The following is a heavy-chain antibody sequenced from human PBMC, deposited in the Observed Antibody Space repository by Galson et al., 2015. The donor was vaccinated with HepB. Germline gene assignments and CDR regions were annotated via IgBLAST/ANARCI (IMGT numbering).Heavy chain of an antibody. V-gene: IGHV1-69*13. CDR2: IIPLFGTA. CDR1: GGTFNTYA. Sequence: SVKVSCKASGGTFNTYAMNWVRQAPGQGLEWVGGIIPLFGTADYSQRFQGRVTITADGSTTTAYMELSSLTSDDTAVNYCARGSAYFGYWGQGTQVTVSS. CDR3: ARGSAYFGY. J-gene: IGHJ4*02.